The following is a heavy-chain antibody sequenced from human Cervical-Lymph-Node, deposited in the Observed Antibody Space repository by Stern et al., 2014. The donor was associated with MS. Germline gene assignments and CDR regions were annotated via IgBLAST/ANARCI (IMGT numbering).Heavy chain of an antibody. Sequence: VQLVESGAEVKNPGASVNVSCKASGYTFTHYHIHWVRQAPGQGLEWMAMINPSGGSTTYGQKFHGRLTVTRDTSTSTVYMELRSLRSDDTALYYCARDMVDADKWFDPWGQGTLVTVSS. CDR2: INPSGGST. CDR1: GYTFTHYH. D-gene: IGHD2-15*01. J-gene: IGHJ5*02. CDR3: ARDMVDADKWFDP. V-gene: IGHV1-46*01.